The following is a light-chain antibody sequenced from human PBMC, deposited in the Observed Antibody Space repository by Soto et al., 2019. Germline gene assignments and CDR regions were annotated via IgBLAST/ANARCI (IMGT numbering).Light chain of an antibody. Sequence: IVLTQSPGTLSLSPGERATLSCRASQSVTTQLAWYQQKPGQAPRLIIHGASSRATGVPDRITGSGSGTDFTLSISRLEPEDCAVYYCQQYGGSTRTFGQGTKVDIK. CDR3: QQYGGSTRT. J-gene: IGKJ1*01. V-gene: IGKV3-20*01. CDR2: GAS. CDR1: QSVTTQ.